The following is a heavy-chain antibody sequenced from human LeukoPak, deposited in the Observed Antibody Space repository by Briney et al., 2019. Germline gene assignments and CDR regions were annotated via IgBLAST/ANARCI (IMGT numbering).Heavy chain of an antibody. CDR1: GGTFSSYA. CDR3: ARDDDYNPLVH. J-gene: IGHJ4*02. Sequence: ASVKVSCKASGGTFSSYAISWVRQAPGQGLEWMGWISTNNGDTKYGKKFQGRVIMTTDTSTSTAYMEVRSLRSDDTAVYYCARDDDYNPLVHWGQGTLVTVSS. V-gene: IGHV1-18*01. CDR2: ISTNNGDT. D-gene: IGHD4/OR15-4a*01.